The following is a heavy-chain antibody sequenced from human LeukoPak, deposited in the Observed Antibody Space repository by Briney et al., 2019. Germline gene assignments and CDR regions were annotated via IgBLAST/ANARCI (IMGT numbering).Heavy chain of an antibody. J-gene: IGHJ3*02. Sequence: SGGSLRLSCAASGFTFSSYAMSWVRQAPGKGLEWVSAISGSGGSTYYADSVKGRFTISRDNSKSTLYLQMNSLRAEDTAVYYCAKDRPKYYYDSSGYPDVAFDIWGQGTMVTVSS. V-gene: IGHV3-23*01. CDR3: AKDRPKYYYDSSGYPDVAFDI. CDR2: ISGSGGST. CDR1: GFTFSSYA. D-gene: IGHD3-22*01.